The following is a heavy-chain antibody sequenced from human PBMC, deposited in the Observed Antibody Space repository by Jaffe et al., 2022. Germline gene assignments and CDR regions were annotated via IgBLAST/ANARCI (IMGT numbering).Heavy chain of an antibody. D-gene: IGHD5-12*01. V-gene: IGHV3-49*04. J-gene: IGHJ4*02. CDR2: IRSKAYGGTT. CDR1: GFTFGDYA. CDR3: TGVDIVATIMLDY. Sequence: EVQLVESGGGLVQPGRSLRLSCTASGFTFGDYAMSWVRQAPGKGLEWVGFIRSKAYGGTTEYAASVKGRFTISRDDSKSIAYLQMNSLKTEDTAVYYCTGVDIVATIMLDYWGQGTLVTVSS.